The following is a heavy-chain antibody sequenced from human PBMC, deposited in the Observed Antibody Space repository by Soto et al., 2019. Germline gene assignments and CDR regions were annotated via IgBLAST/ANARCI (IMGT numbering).Heavy chain of an antibody. Sequence: ASVKVSCKVSGYTLTELSMHWVRQADGKALDWMGGIDTEYGETINAQKSQGRVTMTDATSTDTAYMELSSMRVDDTAVDYFSTVGEAVAGRFDYWGQGTLVTVSS. CDR3: STVGEAVAGRFDY. V-gene: IGHV1-24*01. CDR2: IDTEYGET. D-gene: IGHD6-19*01. J-gene: IGHJ4*02. CDR1: GYTLTELS.